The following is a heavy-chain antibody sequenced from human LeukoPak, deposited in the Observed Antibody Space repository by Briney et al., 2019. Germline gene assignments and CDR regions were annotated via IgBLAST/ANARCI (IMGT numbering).Heavy chain of an antibody. D-gene: IGHD7-27*01. V-gene: IGHV3-30*18. CDR1: GFTFSSYG. J-gene: IGHJ6*02. CDR2: ISYDGSNK. Sequence: PGRSLRLSCAASGFTFSSYGMHWVRQAPGKGLEWVAVISYDGSNKYYADSVKGRFTISRDNSKNTLYLQMNSLRAEDTAVYYCAKDLLGYYYGMDVRGQGTTVTVSS. CDR3: AKDLLGYYYGMDV.